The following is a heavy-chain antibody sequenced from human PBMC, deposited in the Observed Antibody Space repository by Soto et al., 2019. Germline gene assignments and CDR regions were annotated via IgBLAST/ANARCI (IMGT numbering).Heavy chain of an antibody. Sequence: SETLSLTCTVSGDSISSSTYFWGWVRQPPGKGLEWIGSIYYSGSTYYNPSLKSRVTISVDTSKNHFSLKLSSVTAAGTAVYYCARHTRLAYNDYWGQGTLVTVSS. J-gene: IGHJ4*02. CDR2: IYYSGST. CDR1: GDSISSSTYF. D-gene: IGHD6-19*01. CDR3: ARHTRLAYNDY. V-gene: IGHV4-39*01.